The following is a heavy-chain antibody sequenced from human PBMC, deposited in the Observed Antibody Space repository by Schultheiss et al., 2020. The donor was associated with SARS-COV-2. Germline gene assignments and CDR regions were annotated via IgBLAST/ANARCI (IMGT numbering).Heavy chain of an antibody. CDR3: ARVGSYGSGYYYYGMDV. CDR2: IYYSGST. D-gene: IGHD3-10*01. CDR1: GGSISSGYY. V-gene: IGHV4-61*05. Sequence: SETLSLTCTVSGGSISSGYYWGWIRQPPGKGLEWIGYIYYSGSTNYNPSLKSRVTISVDKSKNQFSLKLSSVTAADTAVYYCARVGSYGSGYYYYGMDVWGQGTTVTVSS. J-gene: IGHJ6*02.